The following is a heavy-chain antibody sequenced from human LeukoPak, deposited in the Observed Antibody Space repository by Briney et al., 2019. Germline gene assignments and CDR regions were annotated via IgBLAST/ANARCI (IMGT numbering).Heavy chain of an antibody. CDR1: GFTFSSYA. J-gene: IGHJ4*02. CDR3: ASAYCSSTSCPEGGY. V-gene: IGHV3-23*01. Sequence: GGSLRLSCAASGFTFSSYAMSWVRQAPGKGLEWVSAISGSGGSTYYADSVKGRFTISRDNSKNTLYLQMNSLRAEDAAVYYCASAYCSSTSCPEGGYWGQGTLVTVSS. D-gene: IGHD2-2*01. CDR2: ISGSGGST.